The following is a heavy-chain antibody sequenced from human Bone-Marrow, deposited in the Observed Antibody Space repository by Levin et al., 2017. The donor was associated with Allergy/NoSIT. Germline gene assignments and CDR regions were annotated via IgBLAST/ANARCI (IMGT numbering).Heavy chain of an antibody. J-gene: IGHJ3*02. CDR1: GGSISSYY. CDR3: ARGVTGKAYCGGDCYSFAFDI. D-gene: IGHD2-21*02. CDR2: IYYSGST. V-gene: IGHV4-59*01. Sequence: ASETLSLTCTVSGGSISSYYWSWIRQPPGKGLEWIGYIYYSGSTNYNPSLKSRVTISVDTSKNQFSLKLSSVTAADTAVYYCARGVTGKAYCGGDCYSFAFDIWGQGTMVTVSS.